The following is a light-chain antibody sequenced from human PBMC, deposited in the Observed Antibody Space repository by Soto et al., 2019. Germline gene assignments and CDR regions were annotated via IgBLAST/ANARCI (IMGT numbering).Light chain of an antibody. V-gene: IGKV1-39*01. CDR1: QNIGTY. J-gene: IGKJ4*01. CDR2: DAS. CDR3: QPSYNSPIT. Sequence: DIQMTQSPSSLSASVGDRVTVSCRASQNIGTYLNWYQQKSGKAPEVLISDASNLQSVVPSRFSGSGSGTEFALTISSLQPEYSETYYCQPSYNSPITFGGGTKLAS.